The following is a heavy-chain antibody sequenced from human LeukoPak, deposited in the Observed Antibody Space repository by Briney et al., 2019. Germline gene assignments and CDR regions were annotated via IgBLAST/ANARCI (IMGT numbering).Heavy chain of an antibody. V-gene: IGHV4-34*01. J-gene: IGHJ6*02. D-gene: IGHD5-24*01. CDR1: GGSFSGYY. CDR2: INHSGST. CDR3: ARAQATIKSYYYGMDV. Sequence: SETLSLTCAVYGGSFSGYYWSWIRQPPGKGLELIGEINHSGSTNYNPSLKSRVTISVDTSKNQFSLKLSSVTAADTAVYYCARAQATIKSYYYGMDVWGQGTTVTVSS.